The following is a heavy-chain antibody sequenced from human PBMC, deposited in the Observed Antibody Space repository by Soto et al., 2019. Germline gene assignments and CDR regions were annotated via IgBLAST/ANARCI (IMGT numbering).Heavy chain of an antibody. V-gene: IGHV3-53*01. Sequence: GGSLRLSCAASGFTVSSNYMSWVRQAPGKGLEWVSVIYSGGSTYYANSVKGRFTISRDNSKNTLYLQMNSLRAEDTAVYYWARDLGGSRAPSPDAFDIWGQGTMVTVSS. CDR1: GFTVSSNY. D-gene: IGHD2-15*01. J-gene: IGHJ3*02. CDR3: ARDLGGSRAPSPDAFDI. CDR2: IYSGGST.